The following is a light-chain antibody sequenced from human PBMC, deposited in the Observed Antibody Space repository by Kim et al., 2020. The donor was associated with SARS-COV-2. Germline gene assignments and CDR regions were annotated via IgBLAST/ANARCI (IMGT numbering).Light chain of an antibody. J-gene: IGKJ2*01. CDR2: EVS. CDR1: QSLLHDNGNTF. V-gene: IGKV2D-29*01. Sequence: DIVMTQTPRSLSVTPGQPASISCKSSQSLLHDNGNTFLYWFLQKPGQPPQLLIYEVSNRFSGVPDRFSRSESGTDFTLQISRVEAEDVGIYYCMQSLQIPPTFGQGTKLEI. CDR3: MQSLQIPPT.